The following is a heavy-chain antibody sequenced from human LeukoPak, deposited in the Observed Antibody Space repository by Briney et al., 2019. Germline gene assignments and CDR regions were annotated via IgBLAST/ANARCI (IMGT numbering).Heavy chain of an antibody. D-gene: IGHD3-10*01. CDR1: GFTFRSYA. CDR3: ARAHGGYYYYMDV. V-gene: IGHV3-30*01. J-gene: IGHJ6*03. CDR2: ISYDGSNK. Sequence: GGSLRLSCAAPGFTFRSYAMEWVRQAPGKGLEWVAVISYDGSNKYYADSVKGRFTISRDNSKNTLYLQMNSLRAEDTAVYFCARAHGGYYYYMDVWGKGTTVTVSS.